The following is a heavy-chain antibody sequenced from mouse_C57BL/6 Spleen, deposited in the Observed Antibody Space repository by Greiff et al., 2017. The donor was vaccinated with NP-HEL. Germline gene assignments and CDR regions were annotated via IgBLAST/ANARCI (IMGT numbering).Heavy chain of an antibody. CDR2: INYDGSST. V-gene: IGHV5-16*01. D-gene: IGHD1-1*01. Sequence: DVKLVESEGGLVQPGSSMKLSCTASGFTFSDYYMAWVRQVPEKGLEWVANINYDGSSTYYLDSLKSRFIISRDNAKNILYLQMSSLKSEDTATYYCAREEFNYYGSSYWYFDVWGTGTTVTVSS. CDR1: GFTFSDYY. CDR3: AREEFNYYGSSYWYFDV. J-gene: IGHJ1*03.